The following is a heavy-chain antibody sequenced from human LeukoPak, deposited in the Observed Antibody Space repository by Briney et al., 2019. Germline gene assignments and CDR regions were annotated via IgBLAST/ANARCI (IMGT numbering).Heavy chain of an antibody. Sequence: ASVKVSCKASGYTFTSYGISWVRQAPGQGLEWMGWISAYNGNTNYAQKLQGRVTMTTDTSTSTVYMELRSLRSDDTAVYYCARATYYDILTGPSFDCWGQGTLVTVSS. CDR1: GYTFTSYG. CDR2: ISAYNGNT. D-gene: IGHD3-9*01. CDR3: ARATYYDILTGPSFDC. V-gene: IGHV1-18*01. J-gene: IGHJ4*02.